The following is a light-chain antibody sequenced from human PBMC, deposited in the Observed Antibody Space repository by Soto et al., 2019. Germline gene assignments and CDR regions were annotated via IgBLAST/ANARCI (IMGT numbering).Light chain of an antibody. CDR1: QTVNAW. Sequence: DIQMTQSPSTLSASLGDRVSITCRASQTVNAWLAWYQHKPGKAPKPLIYDASILESGVPARFSGSGSGTEFILTISSLQPDDVGTYYCQQYNSYSQTFGQGTKVDIK. V-gene: IGKV1-5*01. J-gene: IGKJ1*01. CDR2: DAS. CDR3: QQYNSYSQT.